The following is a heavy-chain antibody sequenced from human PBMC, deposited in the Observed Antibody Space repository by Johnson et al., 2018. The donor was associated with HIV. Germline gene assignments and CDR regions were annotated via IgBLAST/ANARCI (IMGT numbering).Heavy chain of an antibody. J-gene: IGHJ3*02. CDR1: GFIFDDYG. V-gene: IGHV3-66*02. CDR2: IYSGGST. CDR3: ARDGTETGPDDAFDI. Sequence: SGGSLRLSCAASGFIFDDYGMSWVRQAPGKGLEWVSVIYSGGSTYYADSVKGRFTISRDNSKNTLYLQMNSLRAEDTAMYYCARDGTETGPDDAFDIWGQGTMVTVSS. D-gene: IGHD1-1*01.